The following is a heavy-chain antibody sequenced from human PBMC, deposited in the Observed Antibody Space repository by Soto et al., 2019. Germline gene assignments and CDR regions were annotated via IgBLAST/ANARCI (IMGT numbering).Heavy chain of an antibody. CDR3: VRGHWAFDD. J-gene: IGHJ4*02. CDR2: SRNKDHGYSR. V-gene: IGHV3-72*01. D-gene: IGHD7-27*01. Sequence: EVQLVESGGGLVQPGGSLRLSCAASGFTLSDHYMDWVRQAPGKGLEWVVRSRNKDHGYSREYAASVTGRFTISRDDSKHSLYLQMISLKAEDTAVYDCVRGHWAFDDWGQGTVVTVSS. CDR1: GFTLSDHY.